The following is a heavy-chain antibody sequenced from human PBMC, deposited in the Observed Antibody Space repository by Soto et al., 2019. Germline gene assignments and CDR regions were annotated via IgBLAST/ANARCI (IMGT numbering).Heavy chain of an antibody. Sequence: EVQLVESGGGLVQPGGSLRLSCAASGFTFYTYEMNWVRQAPGKGLEWVSYISSSGSTTYYADSVKGRFTISRDNAKNSLYLQRNSLRAEDTAIYYCATRSGGGGAFDFWGQGTMVNVSS. J-gene: IGHJ3*01. CDR1: GFTFYTYE. CDR2: ISSSGSTT. V-gene: IGHV3-48*03. D-gene: IGHD3-10*01. CDR3: ATRSGGGGAFDF.